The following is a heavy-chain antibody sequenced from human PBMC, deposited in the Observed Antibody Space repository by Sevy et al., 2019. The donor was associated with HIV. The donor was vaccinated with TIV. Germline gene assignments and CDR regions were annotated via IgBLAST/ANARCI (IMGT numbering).Heavy chain of an antibody. CDR3: ARKDDSVGSFYI. CDR1: GDSVSSNSAV. V-gene: IGHV6-1*01. Sequence: SQTLSLTCAISGDSVSSNSAVWNWIRQSPSRGLEWLGRTYYRSKWYNDYTVSVKSRITINPDTSKNQFSLQLNSVTPEDTAMYYCARKDDSVGSFYIWGQGTMVTVSS. J-gene: IGHJ3*02. CDR2: TYYRSKWYN. D-gene: IGHD3-16*01.